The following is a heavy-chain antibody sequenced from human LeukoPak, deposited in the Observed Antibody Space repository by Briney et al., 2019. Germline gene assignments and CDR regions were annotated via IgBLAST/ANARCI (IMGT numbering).Heavy chain of an antibody. CDR1: GFTFSSYS. V-gene: IGHV3-48*04. J-gene: IGHJ3*02. CDR3: ARDWDSSPYGDYELAFDI. Sequence: PGGSLRLSCAASGFTFSSYSMNWVRQAPGKGLEWVSYISSSSSTIYYADSVKGRFTISRDNAKNSLYLQMNSLRAEDTAVYYCARDWDSSPYGDYELAFDIWGQGTMVTVSS. D-gene: IGHD4-17*01. CDR2: ISSSSSTI.